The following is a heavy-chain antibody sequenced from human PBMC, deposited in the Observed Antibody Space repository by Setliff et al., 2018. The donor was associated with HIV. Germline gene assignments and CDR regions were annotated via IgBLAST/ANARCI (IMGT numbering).Heavy chain of an antibody. J-gene: IGHJ2*01. CDR1: GASIGSSTYY. Sequence: LETLSLTCTVSGASIGSSTYYWGCIRQPPGKGLEWIGSIYYSGSTYYNPSLKSRVTISRDTSKNHFSLKLSSVTAADTAIYYCARHPAEGSGSYAALKRYFDLWGRGTLVTVSS. V-gene: IGHV4-39*01. CDR3: ARHPAEGSGSYAALKRYFDL. D-gene: IGHD3-10*01. CDR2: IYYSGST.